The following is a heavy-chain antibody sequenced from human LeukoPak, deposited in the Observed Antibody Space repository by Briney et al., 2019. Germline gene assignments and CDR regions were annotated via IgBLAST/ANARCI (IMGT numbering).Heavy chain of an antibody. V-gene: IGHV1-8*01. Sequence: ASVKVSCKASGYTFTSYDINWVRQATGQGLEWMGWMNPNSGNTGYAQKFQGRVTITADESTSTAYMELSSLRSEDTAVYYCARGGGRDGYNPFGYWGQGTLVTVSS. CDR2: MNPNSGNT. J-gene: IGHJ4*02. D-gene: IGHD5-24*01. CDR1: GYTFTSYD. CDR3: ARGGGRDGYNPFGY.